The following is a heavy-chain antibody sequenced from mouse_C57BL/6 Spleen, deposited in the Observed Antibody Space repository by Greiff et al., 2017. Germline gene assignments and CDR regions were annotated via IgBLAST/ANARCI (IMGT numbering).Heavy chain of an antibody. CDR3: TGITTVVKYFDV. Sequence: QVHVKQSGAELVRPGASVTLSCKASGYTFTDYEMHWVKQTPVHGLEWIGAIDPETGGTAYNQKFKGKAILTADKSSSTAYMELRSLTSEDSAVYYCTGITTVVKYFDVWGTGTTVTVSS. CDR2: IDPETGGT. D-gene: IGHD1-1*01. V-gene: IGHV1-15*01. CDR1: GYTFTDYE. J-gene: IGHJ1*03.